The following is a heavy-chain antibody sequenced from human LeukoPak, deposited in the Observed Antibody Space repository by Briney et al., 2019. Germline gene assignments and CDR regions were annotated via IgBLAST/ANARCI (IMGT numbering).Heavy chain of an antibody. CDR2: IDGDGATR. V-gene: IGHV3-74*01. CDR3: TRDSGADRRYFDL. J-gene: IGHJ2*01. D-gene: IGHD7-27*01. CDR1: GFTFNSYL. Sequence: GSLRLSCAASGFTFNSYLMSWVRQAPGKGLVWVSRIDGDGATRSHEDSVKGRFTISRDNANNMVYLEMNSLRVEDTAVYYCTRDSGADRRYFDLWGRGTLVTVSS.